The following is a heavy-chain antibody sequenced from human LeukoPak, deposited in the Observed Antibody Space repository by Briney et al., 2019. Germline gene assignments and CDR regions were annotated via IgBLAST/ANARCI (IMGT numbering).Heavy chain of an antibody. J-gene: IGHJ6*03. CDR2: IHHSGST. D-gene: IGHD3-10*01. Sequence: SETLSLTCAVYGGSFSDYSWNWIRQPPGKGLEWIGEIHHSGSTNYNPSLESRVTISVDTSKNQFSLKLSSVTAADTAVYYCARNYGRYYYYMDVWGKGTTVTVSS. V-gene: IGHV4-34*01. CDR3: ARNYGRYYYYMDV. CDR1: GGSFSDYS.